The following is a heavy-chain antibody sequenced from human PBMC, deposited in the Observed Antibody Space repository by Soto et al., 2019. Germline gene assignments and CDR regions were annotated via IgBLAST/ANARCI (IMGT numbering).Heavy chain of an antibody. CDR2: ISTYNGDT. Sequence: QVQLVQSGAEVKKPGASVKVSCKASGYTFTRSGISWVRQAHGQGLEWMGWISTYNGDTHYAQTFQGRVTMTTDTSPRTAYMALRRMRSDDTAVDYCASEVVAPSYYYGMDVWGHGAPCTFSS. CDR1: GYTFTRSG. CDR3: ASEVVAPSYYYGMDV. V-gene: IGHV1-18*01. J-gene: IGHJ6*02. D-gene: IGHD5-12*01.